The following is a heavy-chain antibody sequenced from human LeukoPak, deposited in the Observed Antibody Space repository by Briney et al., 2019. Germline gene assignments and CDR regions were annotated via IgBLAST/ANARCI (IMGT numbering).Heavy chain of an antibody. CDR2: IMPLFGTA. CDR1: GGAFNNSA. J-gene: IGHJ5*02. D-gene: IGHD4-17*01. V-gene: IGHV1-69*05. Sequence: SVKVSCKTSGGAFNNSAISWVRQAPGQGLEWLGGIMPLFGTAAYAQKFQGRVTITKDESTRTVYLELTSLTSEDTAVYYCARDVHGDYGSGWFDPWGQGTLVSVSS. CDR3: ARDVHGDYGSGWFDP.